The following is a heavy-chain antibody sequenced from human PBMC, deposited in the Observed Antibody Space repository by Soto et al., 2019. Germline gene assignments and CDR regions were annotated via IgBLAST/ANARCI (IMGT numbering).Heavy chain of an antibody. CDR1: GFTFSTYA. V-gene: IGHV3-23*01. D-gene: IGHD2-2*01. CDR2: ISDSGGTA. Sequence: EVQLLESGGGLVLPGESLRLSCAASGFTFSTYAMSWVRQAPGKGLEWVSAISDSGGTAFHADPVKGRFTISRENSKSTLYLQMSGLRAEDTAAYYCAKDGCSSTSCYHFDSWGQGTLFTVSS. CDR3: AKDGCSSTSCYHFDS. J-gene: IGHJ4*02.